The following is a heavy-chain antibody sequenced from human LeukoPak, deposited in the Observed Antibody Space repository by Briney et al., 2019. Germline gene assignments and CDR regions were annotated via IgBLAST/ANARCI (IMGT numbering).Heavy chain of an antibody. D-gene: IGHD3-10*01. V-gene: IGHV3-30-3*01. Sequence: GGSLRLSCAASGFTFSSYAMHWVRQAPGKGLEWVAVISYDGSNKYYADSVKGRFTISRDNSKNTLYLQMNSLRAEDTAVYYCAKEHYYGSGSYYNIYYYYGMDVWGKGTTVTVSS. CDR1: GFTFSSYA. CDR2: ISYDGSNK. CDR3: AKEHYYGSGSYYNIYYYYGMDV. J-gene: IGHJ6*04.